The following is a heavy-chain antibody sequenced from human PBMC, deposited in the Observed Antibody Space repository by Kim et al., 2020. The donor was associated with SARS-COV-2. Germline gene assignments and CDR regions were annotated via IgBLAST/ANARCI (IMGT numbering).Heavy chain of an antibody. V-gene: IGHV1-3*01. D-gene: IGHD1-1*01. CDR3: ARDGTTRNGGYYFDY. Sequence: QKFPGRVTITEDPSASTAFMELSSLTSEDTAIYYCARDGTTRNGGYYFDYWGQGALVTVSS. J-gene: IGHJ4*01.